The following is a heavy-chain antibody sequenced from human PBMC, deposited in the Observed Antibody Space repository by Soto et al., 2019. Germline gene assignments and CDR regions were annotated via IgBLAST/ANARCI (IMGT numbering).Heavy chain of an antibody. D-gene: IGHD5-12*01. CDR1: GFTFSSYG. CDR3: TTLPYSGYVV. J-gene: IGHJ4*02. V-gene: IGHV3-15*01. Sequence: GGSLRLSCAASGFTFSSYGMHWVRQAPGKGLEWVGRIKSKTDGGTTDYAAPVKGRFTISRDDSKNTLYLQMNSLKTEDTAVYYCTTLPYSGYVVWGQGTLVTVSS. CDR2: IKSKTDGGTT.